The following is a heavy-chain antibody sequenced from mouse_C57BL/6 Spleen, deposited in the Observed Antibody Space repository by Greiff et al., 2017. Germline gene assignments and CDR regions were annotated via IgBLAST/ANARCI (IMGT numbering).Heavy chain of an antibody. CDR3: ARHDYGSSYGSFDY. J-gene: IGHJ2*01. V-gene: IGHV5-6*02. CDR1: GFTFSSYG. Sequence: EVKLVESGGDLVKPGGSLKLSCAASGFTFSSYGMSWVRQTPDKRLEWVATISSDGSYTYYPDSVKGRFTISRDNAKNTLYLQMSSLKSEDTAMYYCARHDYGSSYGSFDYWGQGTTLTVSS. D-gene: IGHD1-1*01. CDR2: ISSDGSYT.